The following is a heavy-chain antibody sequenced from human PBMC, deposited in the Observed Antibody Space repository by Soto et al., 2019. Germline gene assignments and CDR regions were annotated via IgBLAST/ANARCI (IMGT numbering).Heavy chain of an antibody. CDR3: ARGFCSGATCYSGDY. CDR2: TRNKARSYTT. V-gene: IGHV3-72*01. D-gene: IGHD2-15*01. J-gene: IGHJ4*02. CDR1: GFTFSDHY. Sequence: EVQLVESGGDLVQPGGSLRLSCAGSGFTFSDHYLDWVRQAPGKGLEWVGRTRNKARSYTTEYAASVKGRFTISRDDSKNSVYLQMSSLTTEDTAVYYCARGFCSGATCYSGDYWGQGTLVTVSS.